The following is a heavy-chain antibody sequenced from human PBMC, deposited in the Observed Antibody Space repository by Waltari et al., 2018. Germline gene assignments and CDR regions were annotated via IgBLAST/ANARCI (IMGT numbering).Heavy chain of an antibody. D-gene: IGHD3-16*01. CDR1: GFSITTYW. Sequence: EVQLVESGGGLVQPGGSLRLSCAASGFSITTYWMNWFRQAPGKGCGVGATLYRDGIATYYTDSVKGRFTISRDNATNSVSLQLNSLKAEDTAVYFCARSPGGRPSDYWGQGTLVTVSS. V-gene: IGHV3-7*03. CDR2: LYRDGIAT. CDR3: ARSPGGRPSDY. J-gene: IGHJ4*02.